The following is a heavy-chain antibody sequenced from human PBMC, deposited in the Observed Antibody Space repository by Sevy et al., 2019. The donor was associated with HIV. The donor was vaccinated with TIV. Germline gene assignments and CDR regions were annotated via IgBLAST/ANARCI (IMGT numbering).Heavy chain of an antibody. V-gene: IGHV4-59*01. J-gene: IGHJ6*02. CDR2: IYYSRST. D-gene: IGHD3-16*02. Sequence: SETLSLTCTVSGDSISNYYWSWIRQPPGKGLEWIGYIYYSRSTNYNPSLKSRVTISVDKSKNQFSLKLSSVTAAGTAVYYCARALQNYYYGMDVWGQGTTVTVSS. CDR3: ARALQNYYYGMDV. CDR1: GDSISNYY.